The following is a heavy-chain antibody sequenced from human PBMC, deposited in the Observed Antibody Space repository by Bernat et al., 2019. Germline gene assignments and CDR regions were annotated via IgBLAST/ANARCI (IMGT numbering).Heavy chain of an antibody. CDR2: IKRKSDGGTT. D-gene: IGHD3-3*01. J-gene: IGHJ4*02. CDR1: GFIFSNAW. Sequence: EVQLAESGGGLVEPGGSLRLSCAVSGFIFSNAWMNWVRQAPGKGLEWVGRIKRKSDGGTTDYAAPVKGRFTISRDDSKTTVYLQMNSLKIEDTAVYYCATTWTDASGGVYWGQGTLVTVSS. V-gene: IGHV3-15*01. CDR3: ATTWTDASGGVY.